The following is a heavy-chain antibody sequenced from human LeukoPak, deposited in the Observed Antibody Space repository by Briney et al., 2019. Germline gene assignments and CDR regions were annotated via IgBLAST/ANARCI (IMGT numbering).Heavy chain of an antibody. Sequence: SETLSLTCTVSGGSISSYYWSWIRQPPGKGLVWIGYIYYSGSTNYNPSLKSRVTISVDTSKNQFSLKLSSVTAADTAVYYCAREGELSRFDPWGQGTLVTVSS. CDR3: AREGELSRFDP. D-gene: IGHD3-16*02. J-gene: IGHJ5*02. V-gene: IGHV4-59*01. CDR1: GGSISSYY. CDR2: IYYSGST.